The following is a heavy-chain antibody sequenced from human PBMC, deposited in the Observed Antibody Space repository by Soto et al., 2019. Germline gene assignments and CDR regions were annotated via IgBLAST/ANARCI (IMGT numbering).Heavy chain of an antibody. CDR1: GGTFSSYA. J-gene: IGHJ6*02. D-gene: IGHD1-20*01. CDR3: ARDLNRITGCGMDV. CDR2: IIPIFGTA. Sequence: QVQLVQSGAEVKKPGSSVKVSCKASGGTFSSYAISWVRQAPGQGLEWMGGIIPIFGTANYAQKFQGRVTITSDKSTNTAYMELSSMRSEDTAVYYCARDLNRITGCGMDVWGQGTTVTVSS. V-gene: IGHV1-69*06.